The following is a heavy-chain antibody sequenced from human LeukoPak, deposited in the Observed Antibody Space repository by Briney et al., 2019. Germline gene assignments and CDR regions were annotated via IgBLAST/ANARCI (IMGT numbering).Heavy chain of an antibody. CDR1: GFTFSSYW. CDR2: IKQDGSEK. CDR3: AKEGAYPIITYDS. J-gene: IGHJ5*01. Sequence: GESLKISCAASGFTFSSYWMNWVRQAPGKGIEWVANIKQDGSEKYYVDSVKGRFTISRDNAKNSLYLQMNSLRAEDTAVYYCAKEGAYPIITYDSWGQGTLVTVSS. D-gene: IGHD3-10*01. V-gene: IGHV3-7*01.